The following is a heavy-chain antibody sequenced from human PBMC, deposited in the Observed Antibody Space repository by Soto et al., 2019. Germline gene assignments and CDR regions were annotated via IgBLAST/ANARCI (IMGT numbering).Heavy chain of an antibody. V-gene: IGHV4-4*02. Sequence: SETLSLTCAVSGGSFTSNNWWTWVRQPPGQGLEWIGEIYRTGSTNYNPSLKSRVTISLDKSENQFSLKVTSLTAADTAVYYCASRDPGTTVDYWGQGPLVTVSS. CDR1: GGSFTSNNW. CDR2: IYRTGST. D-gene: IGHD1-7*01. J-gene: IGHJ4*02. CDR3: ASRDPGTTVDY.